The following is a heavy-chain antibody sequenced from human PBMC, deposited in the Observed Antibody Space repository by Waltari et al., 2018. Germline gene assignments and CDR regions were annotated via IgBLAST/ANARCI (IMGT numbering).Heavy chain of an antibody. CDR3: AREGMKDDCTNGVCYFNPFDY. CDR1: GGYLSGYY. Sequence: QVQLQQWGAGLLKPSEALSLTGAVYGGYLSGYYWSWMRQTPGKGMEWIGEINHSGSTNYHPSLKIRVTISVDTSKNQFSLKLSSVTAADTAVYYCAREGMKDDCTNGVCYFNPFDYWGQGTLVTVSS. J-gene: IGHJ4*02. D-gene: IGHD2-8*01. CDR2: INHSGST. V-gene: IGHV4-34*01.